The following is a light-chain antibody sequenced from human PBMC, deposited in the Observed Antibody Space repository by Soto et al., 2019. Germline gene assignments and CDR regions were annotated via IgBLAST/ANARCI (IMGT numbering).Light chain of an antibody. CDR2: EGN. CDR3: SSYAGSNTLGV. J-gene: IGLJ1*01. CDR1: SSDVESYKL. V-gene: IGLV2-23*01. Sequence: QSVLTQPASVSESPGQSITISCTGTSSDVESYKLVSWYQQHPDKAPKLIIYEGNKRPSGVSNRFSGSKSGNTASLTVSGLQAEDEADYYCSSYAGSNTLGVFGTGTKVTVL.